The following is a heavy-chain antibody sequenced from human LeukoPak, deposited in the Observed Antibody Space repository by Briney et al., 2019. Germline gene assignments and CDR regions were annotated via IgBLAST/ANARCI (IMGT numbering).Heavy chain of an antibody. Sequence: SETLSLTCIVSGGSISTSAYYWGWIRQPPGEGLQWIGSIYYSGNTYYNSSLKSRVTISVDTSKNQFSLKLSSVTAADTAVYYCARDKSIMATINSPPFDYWGQGTLVTVSS. J-gene: IGHJ4*02. CDR1: GGSISTSAYY. V-gene: IGHV4-39*02. D-gene: IGHD5-24*01. CDR3: ARDKSIMATINSPPFDY. CDR2: IYYSGNT.